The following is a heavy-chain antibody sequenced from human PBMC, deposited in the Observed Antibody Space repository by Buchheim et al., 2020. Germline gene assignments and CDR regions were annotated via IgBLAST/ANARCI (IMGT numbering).Heavy chain of an antibody. Sequence: VQLVESGGGLVKPGGSLRLSCAASGFTFINYWMHWVRQAPGKGLVWVSRINNYGSSITYADSVKGRFTISRDNAKNTLYLQMNSLRAEDTAVYYCERGHCSSPFCYNAFDIWGQGT. V-gene: IGHV3-74*02. CDR2: INNYGSSI. CDR3: ERGHCSSPFCYNAFDI. CDR1: GFTFINYW. D-gene: IGHD2-2*01. J-gene: IGHJ3*02.